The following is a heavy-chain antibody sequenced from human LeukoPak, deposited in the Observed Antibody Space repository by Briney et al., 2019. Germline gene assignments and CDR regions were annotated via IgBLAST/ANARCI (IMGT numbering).Heavy chain of an antibody. J-gene: IGHJ2*01. D-gene: IGHD2-15*01. V-gene: IGHV4-4*07. CDR1: GCSISGYY. CDR2: IYSTGTN. CDR3: AREEDGYCSGGSCYDWYFDL. Sequence: SETLSLTCTVSGCSISGYYWSWIRQTAGKGLEWIGHIYSTGTNNYNPSLRSRVTLSVDTSKNQFSLKLSSVTAADTAVYYCAREEDGYCSGGSCYDWYFDLWGRGTLATVSS.